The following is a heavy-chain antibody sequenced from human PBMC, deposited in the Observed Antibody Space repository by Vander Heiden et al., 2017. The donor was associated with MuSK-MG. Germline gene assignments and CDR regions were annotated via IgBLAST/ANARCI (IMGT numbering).Heavy chain of an antibody. CDR3: AKEGLVSDGYD. D-gene: IGHD5-12*01. V-gene: IGHV3-23*01. J-gene: IGHJ4*02. Sequence: EVQLLQSGGGLVQPGGSLRLSCAASGFTFSAYAMSWVRQAPGKGLEWLSAISGSGSNTYYADSVKGRLTISRDNSKNTLYLQMYSLTAEDAAVDDGAKEGLVSDGYDWGQGTLGSVSS. CDR2: ISGSGSNT. CDR1: GFTFSAYA.